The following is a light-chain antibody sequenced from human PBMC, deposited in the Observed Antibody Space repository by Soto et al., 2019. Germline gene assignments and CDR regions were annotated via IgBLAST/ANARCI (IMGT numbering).Light chain of an antibody. Sequence: EIQMTQSPCTLSLSLGDRTTLSCRASQSISRYLAWYQQKPGQGPRLLIYGASSRDTGTPARFSGSGSGTEFTLTISRLEPDDFAMYYCQQYSTSSSTFGQGTKVDTK. V-gene: IGKV3-20*01. CDR2: GAS. CDR1: QSISRY. J-gene: IGKJ1*01. CDR3: QQYSTSSST.